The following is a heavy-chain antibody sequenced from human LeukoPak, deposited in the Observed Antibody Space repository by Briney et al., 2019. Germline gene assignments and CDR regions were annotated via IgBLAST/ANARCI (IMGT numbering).Heavy chain of an antibody. CDR2: INPNNGGT. J-gene: IGHJ5*02. CDR3: ARRLGETSVYNYGLSLDP. D-gene: IGHD3-22*01. V-gene: IGHV1-2*02. Sequence: ASVKVSCKPSGYTFTIYGISWVRQAPGQGLEWMGWINPNNGGTTYARRFQGRVAMTRDTSTTTAYMELSGLRSDDTAIYSCARRLGETSVYNYGLSLDPWGQGTLVTVSS. CDR1: GYTFTIYG.